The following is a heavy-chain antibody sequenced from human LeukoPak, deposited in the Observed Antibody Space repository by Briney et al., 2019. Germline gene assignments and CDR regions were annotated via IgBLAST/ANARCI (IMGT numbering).Heavy chain of an antibody. J-gene: IGHJ4*02. V-gene: IGHV3-23*01. Sequence: GGSLRLSCAASGFTFSSYSMNWVRQAPGKGLEWVSAISGSGGSTYYADSVKGRFTISRDNSKNTLYLQMNSLRAEDTAVYYCAKVWGYDYGDYPHFDYWGQGTLVTVSS. CDR2: ISGSGGST. CDR3: AKVWGYDYGDYPHFDY. CDR1: GFTFSSYS. D-gene: IGHD4-17*01.